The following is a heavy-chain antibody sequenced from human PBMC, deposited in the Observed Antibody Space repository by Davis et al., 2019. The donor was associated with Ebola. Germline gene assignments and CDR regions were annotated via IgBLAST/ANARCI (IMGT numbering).Heavy chain of an antibody. CDR1: GFTFSSYW. J-gene: IGHJ4*02. V-gene: IGHV3-7*01. CDR2: IKQDGSEK. Sequence: PGGSLRLSCAASGFTFSSYWMSWVRQAPGKGLEWVANIKQDGSEKYYVDSVKGRFTISRDNAKNSLYLQMNSLRAEDTAVYYCAKEIRSKIVVVLDYWGQGTLVTVSS. D-gene: IGHD3-22*01. CDR3: AKEIRSKIVVVLDY.